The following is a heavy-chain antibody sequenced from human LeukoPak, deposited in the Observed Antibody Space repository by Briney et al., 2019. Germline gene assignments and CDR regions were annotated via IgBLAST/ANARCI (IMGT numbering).Heavy chain of an antibody. CDR3: ARGARPDY. Sequence: PSETLSLTCAVYSGSFSGYYWSWIRQPPGKGLEWIGYIYYSGSTNYNPSLKSRVTISVDTSKNQFSLKLSSVTAADTAVYYCARGARPDYWGQGTLVTVSS. V-gene: IGHV4-59*01. CDR1: SGSFSGYY. J-gene: IGHJ4*02. D-gene: IGHD1-26*01. CDR2: IYYSGST.